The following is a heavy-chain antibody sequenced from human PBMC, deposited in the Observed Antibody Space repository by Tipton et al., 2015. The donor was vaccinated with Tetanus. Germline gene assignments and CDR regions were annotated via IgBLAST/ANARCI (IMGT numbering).Heavy chain of an antibody. CDR2: IYSSGST. Sequence: PGLVKPSETLSLTCSVSGGSINPYYWSWIRQPPGKGLEWIGNIYSSGSTYYNPSLRSRATLSVDTSKNQFSLNLRSVTAADTALYYCARHRGKFFFDYWGRGTLVTVSS. J-gene: IGHJ4*02. V-gene: IGHV4-59*08. CDR1: GGSINPYY. CDR3: ARHRGKFFFDY.